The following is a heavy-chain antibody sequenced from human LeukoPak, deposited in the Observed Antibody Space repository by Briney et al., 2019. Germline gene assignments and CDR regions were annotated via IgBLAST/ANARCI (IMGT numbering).Heavy chain of an antibody. CDR3: ARGWGATTTRAFDY. Sequence: GGSLRLSCAASGFTFDDHAMNWVRQAPGKGLEWVTRINWNGGVTYYADSVKGRFTISRDNAKNSLYLQMNSLRAEDTAVYYCARGWGATTTRAFDYWGQGTLVTVSS. J-gene: IGHJ4*02. CDR2: INWNGGVT. V-gene: IGHV3-20*04. CDR1: GFTFDDHA. D-gene: IGHD1-26*01.